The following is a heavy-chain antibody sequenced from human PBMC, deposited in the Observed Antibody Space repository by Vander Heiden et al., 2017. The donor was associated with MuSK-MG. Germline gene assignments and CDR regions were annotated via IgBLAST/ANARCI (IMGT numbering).Heavy chain of an antibody. J-gene: IGHJ4*02. D-gene: IGHD3-10*01. Sequence: EVQLVESGGGLVQPGRSLRLSCAASGFTFDDYAMHWVRQAPGKGLEWVSGISWNSGSIGYADSVKGRFTISRDNAKNSLYLQMNSLRAEDTALYYCAKDIAMVRGNYYFDYWGQGTLVTVSS. CDR2: ISWNSGSI. CDR1: GFTFDDYA. CDR3: AKDIAMVRGNYYFDY. V-gene: IGHV3-9*01.